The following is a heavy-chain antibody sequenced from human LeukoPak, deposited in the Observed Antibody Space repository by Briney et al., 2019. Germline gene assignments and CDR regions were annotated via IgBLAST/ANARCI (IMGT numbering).Heavy chain of an antibody. CDR2: IYPGDSDT. D-gene: IGHD2-2*01. V-gene: IGHV5-51*01. CDR1: GYSFTSYW. Sequence: GESLKISCKGSGYSFTSYWIGWVRQMPGKGLEWMGIIYPGDSDTRYSPSFQGQVTISADKSISTAYLQWSSLKASDTAMYYCARAPPYCSSTSCSFDYWGQGTLVTVSP. CDR3: ARAPPYCSSTSCSFDY. J-gene: IGHJ4*02.